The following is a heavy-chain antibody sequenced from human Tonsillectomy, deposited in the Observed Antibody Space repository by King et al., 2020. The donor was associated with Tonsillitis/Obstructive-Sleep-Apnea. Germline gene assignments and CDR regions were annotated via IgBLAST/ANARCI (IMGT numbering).Heavy chain of an antibody. CDR1: GGSFSGYY. J-gene: IGHJ3*02. D-gene: IGHD4-11*01. V-gene: IGHV4-34*01. CDR2: INHSGST. Sequence: VQLQQWGAGLLKPSETLSLTCAVSGGSFSGYYWSWIRQPPGKGLEWIGEINHSGSTNYNPSLKSRVTISVDTSKNQFSLKLSSVTAADTAVYYCAREFLTTVMTDAFDIWGQGTMVTVSS. CDR3: AREFLTTVMTDAFDI.